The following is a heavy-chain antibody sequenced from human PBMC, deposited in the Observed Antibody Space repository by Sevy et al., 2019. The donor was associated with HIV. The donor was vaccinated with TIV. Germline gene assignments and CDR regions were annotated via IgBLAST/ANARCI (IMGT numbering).Heavy chain of an antibody. V-gene: IGHV3-21*03. D-gene: IGHD2-8*01. J-gene: IGHJ6*02. CDR3: ATDPIIVLVVTDGMDV. CDR1: GFTFSSYA. CDR2: INAISSNI. Sequence: GGSLRLSCAASGFTFSSYAMNWVRQAPGKGLEWVSSINAISSNIYYADSVKGRFTISRDDSKNTLYLQMNSLKTEDSAVYYCATDPIIVLVVTDGMDVWGQWTTVTVSS.